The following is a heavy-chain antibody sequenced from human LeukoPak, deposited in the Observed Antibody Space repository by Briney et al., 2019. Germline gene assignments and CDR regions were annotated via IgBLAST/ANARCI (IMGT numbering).Heavy chain of an antibody. CDR1: GFTFSSYA. CDR3: ARDYYDILTGHAFDI. V-gene: IGHV3-53*01. J-gene: IGHJ3*02. Sequence: PGGSLRLSCAASGFTFSSYAMSWVRQAPGKGLEWVSVIYSGGSTYYADSVKGRFTISRDNSKNTLYLQMNSLRAEDTAVYYCARDYYDILTGHAFDIWGQGTMVTVSS. CDR2: IYSGGST. D-gene: IGHD3-9*01.